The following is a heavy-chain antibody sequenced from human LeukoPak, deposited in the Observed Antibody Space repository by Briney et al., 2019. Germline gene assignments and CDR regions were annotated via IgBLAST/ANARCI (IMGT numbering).Heavy chain of an antibody. D-gene: IGHD5-18*01. CDR2: ISGSGGST. J-gene: IGHJ4*02. CDR1: GFTFSSYA. Sequence: GGSLRLSCAASGFTFSSYAMSWVRQAPGKGLGWVSAISGSGGSTYYADSVKGRFTISRDNSKNTLYLQMNSLRAEDTAVYYCAKTELYSYGYLDYWGQGTLVTVSS. V-gene: IGHV3-23*01. CDR3: AKTELYSYGYLDY.